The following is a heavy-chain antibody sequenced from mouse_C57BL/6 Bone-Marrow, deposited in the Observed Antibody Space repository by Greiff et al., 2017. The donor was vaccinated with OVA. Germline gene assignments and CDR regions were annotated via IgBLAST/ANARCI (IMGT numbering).Heavy chain of an antibody. J-gene: IGHJ2*01. Sequence: VKLQQSGPELVKPGASVKISCKASGYTFTDSYINWVKQRPGQGLEWIGWIFPGSGRTYYNEKFKGKATLTVDKSSSTAYMLLSSLTSEDSAVYFCARAGLRLESDYWGQGTTLTVSS. V-gene: IGHV1-75*01. D-gene: IGHD2-2*01. CDR2: IFPGSGRT. CDR3: ARAGLRLESDY. CDR1: GYTFTDSY.